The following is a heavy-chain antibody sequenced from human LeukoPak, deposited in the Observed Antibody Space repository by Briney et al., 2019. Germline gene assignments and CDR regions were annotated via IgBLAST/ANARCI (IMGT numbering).Heavy chain of an antibody. J-gene: IGHJ4*02. CDR2: ITSTSSST. Sequence: GGSLRLSCAASGFTFSDHHMSWVRQAPGKGLEWVSDITSTSSSTNYADSVKGRFTISRDNAKKSLYLQTNSLRAEDTAVYYCARDKGTYWGQGTLVTVSS. CDR1: GFTFSDHH. V-gene: IGHV3-11*06. CDR3: ARDKGTY.